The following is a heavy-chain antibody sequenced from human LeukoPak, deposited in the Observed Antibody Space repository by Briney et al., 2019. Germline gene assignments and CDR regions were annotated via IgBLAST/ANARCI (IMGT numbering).Heavy chain of an antibody. CDR3: ARQTGSGLFILP. J-gene: IGHJ4*02. V-gene: IGHV4-38-2*02. Sequence: SETLSLTCTVSGYSISSGYYWGWIRQPPGKGLEWIGSIYHSESTYYNASLKSQVSISIDTSKNQFSLRLTSVTAADTAVYYCARQTGSGLFILPGGQGTLVTVSS. D-gene: IGHD3/OR15-3a*01. CDR2: IYHSEST. CDR1: GYSISSGYY.